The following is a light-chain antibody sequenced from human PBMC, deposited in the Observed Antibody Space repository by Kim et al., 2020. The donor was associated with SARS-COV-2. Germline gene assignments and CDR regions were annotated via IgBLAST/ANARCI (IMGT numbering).Light chain of an antibody. J-gene: IGKJ4*01. CDR1: QSVSSY. CDR2: DAS. CDR3: QQRSNWPPLT. Sequence: SPGERATLSCRASQSVSSYLAWYQQKPGQAPRLLIYDASNRATGIPARFSGSGSGTDSTLTISSLEPEDFAVYYCQQRSNWPPLTFGGGTKVDIK. V-gene: IGKV3-11*01.